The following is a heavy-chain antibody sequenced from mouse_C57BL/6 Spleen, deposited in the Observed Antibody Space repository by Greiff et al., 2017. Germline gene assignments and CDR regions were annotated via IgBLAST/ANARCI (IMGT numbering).Heavy chain of an antibody. CDR3: TSSPFAY. CDR1: GYTFTDYE. Sequence: QVQLQQSWAELVRPGASVTLSCKASGYTFTDYEMHWVKQTPVHGLEWIGAIDPETGCTAYNQKFKGKAILTADKSSSTAYMELRSLTSEDSAFYYCTSSPFAYWGQGTLVTVSA. CDR2: IDPETGCT. J-gene: IGHJ3*01. V-gene: IGHV1-15*01.